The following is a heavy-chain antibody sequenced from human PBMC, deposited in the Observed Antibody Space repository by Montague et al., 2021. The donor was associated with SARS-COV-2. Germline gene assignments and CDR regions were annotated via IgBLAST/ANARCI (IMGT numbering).Heavy chain of an antibody. CDR1: GGSISSSTYF. J-gene: IGHJ4*02. CDR3: TRVGGSGGAF. Sequence: TLSLTCTVSGGSISSSTYFWNWIRQTPGKGLEWIGYTYNNGRTNYSPSLESRVSISVDMSKNHFSLKLSSVTAADTAVHYCTRVGGSGGAFWGQGTLVTVSS. V-gene: IGHV4-30-4*08. CDR2: TYNNGRT. D-gene: IGHD2-21*01.